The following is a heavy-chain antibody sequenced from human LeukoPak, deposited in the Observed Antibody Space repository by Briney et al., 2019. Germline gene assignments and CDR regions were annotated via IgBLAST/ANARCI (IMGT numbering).Heavy chain of an antibody. D-gene: IGHD6-19*01. V-gene: IGHV3-15*07. CDR3: TTGGNVLVAGTRAFDI. J-gene: IGHJ3*02. CDR1: GFTFSNDW. CDR2: IKSNIDGGAT. Sequence: GGSLRLSCAASGFTFSNDWMNWVRQAPGRGLEWVGRIKSNIDGGATDYAAPVEGRFTISRDDSKNTLYLQMNSLKTEDTAVYYCTTGGNVLVAGTRAFDIWGQGTMVTVSS.